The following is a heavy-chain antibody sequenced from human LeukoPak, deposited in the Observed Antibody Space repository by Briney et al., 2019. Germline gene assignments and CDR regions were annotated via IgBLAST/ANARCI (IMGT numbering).Heavy chain of an antibody. CDR2: IRYDGSNK. CDR1: GFTFSSYG. Sequence: PGGSLRLSCAASGFTFSSYGMHWVRQAPGKGLEGVAFIRYDGSNKYYADSVKGRFTISRDNSKNTLYLQMNSLRAEDTAVYYCAKDAVVAATRPTYFDYWGQGTLVTVSS. J-gene: IGHJ4*02. CDR3: AKDAVVAATRPTYFDY. V-gene: IGHV3-30*02. D-gene: IGHD2-15*01.